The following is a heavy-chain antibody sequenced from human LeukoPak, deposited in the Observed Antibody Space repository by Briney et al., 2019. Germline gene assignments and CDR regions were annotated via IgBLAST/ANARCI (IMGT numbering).Heavy chain of an antibody. V-gene: IGHV4-59*01. CDR1: GGSISSYY. CDR2: IYYSGST. J-gene: IGHJ5*02. Sequence: PSETLSLTCTVSGGSISSYYWSWIRQPPGKGLEWIGYIYYSGSTNYNPSLKSRVTLSVDTSKNQFSLKLSSVTAADTAVYYCARDLDCSGGSCYGWFDPWGQGTLVTVSS. CDR3: ARDLDCSGGSCYGWFDP. D-gene: IGHD2-15*01.